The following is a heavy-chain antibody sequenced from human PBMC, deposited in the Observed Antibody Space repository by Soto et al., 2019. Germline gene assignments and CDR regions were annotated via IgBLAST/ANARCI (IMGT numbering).Heavy chain of an antibody. CDR2: ISAYNGNT. CDR3: ARAVPIVVVPAESDY. D-gene: IGHD2-2*01. J-gene: IGHJ4*02. CDR1: GYTFTSYG. Sequence: QVQLVQSGAEVKKPGASVKVSCKASGYTFTSYGISWVRQAPGQGLEWMGWISAYNGNTNYAQKLQGRVTMTTDTSTSTAYMELRSLRSDDTTVYYCARAVPIVVVPAESDYWGQGTLVTVSS. V-gene: IGHV1-18*01.